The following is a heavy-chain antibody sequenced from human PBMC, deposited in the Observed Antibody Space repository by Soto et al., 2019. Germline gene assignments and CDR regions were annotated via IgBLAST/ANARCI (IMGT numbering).Heavy chain of an antibody. D-gene: IGHD6-19*01. V-gene: IGHV1-69*12. J-gene: IGHJ6*02. Sequence: HVQLVQSGAEVKKPGSSVKVSCKVSGGTFSNYAIDWVRLAPGHGLEWMGGIVPIFGTTNYTQKFQGRAIIVAGDSTTTAYLEMRSLRSEDTAIYYCARVEAVAGLYNFHGLDVWGQGTAVTGSS. CDR2: IVPIFGTT. CDR3: ARVEAVAGLYNFHGLDV. CDR1: GGTFSNYA.